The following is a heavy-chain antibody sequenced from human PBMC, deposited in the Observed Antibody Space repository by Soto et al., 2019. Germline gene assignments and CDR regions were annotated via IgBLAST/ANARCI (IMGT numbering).Heavy chain of an antibody. J-gene: IGHJ4*02. CDR3: AKGSTAMAYFDY. Sequence: QVQLVESGGGVVQPGRSLRLSCAASGFTFSSYGMHWVRPAPGQGLEWVAVISYDGSNNYYADSGKGRFTIARDNSKNTRYLQMNSLRAEDTAVYDCAKGSTAMAYFDYWGQGTLVTVSS. V-gene: IGHV3-30*18. CDR2: ISYDGSNN. CDR1: GFTFSSYG. D-gene: IGHD5-18*01.